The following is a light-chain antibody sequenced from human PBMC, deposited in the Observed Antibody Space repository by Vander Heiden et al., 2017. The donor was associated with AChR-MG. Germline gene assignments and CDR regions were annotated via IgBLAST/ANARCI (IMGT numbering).Light chain of an antibody. CDR1: ESISTW. J-gene: IGKJ4*01. V-gene: IGKV1-5*03. Sequence: DIQLTQSPSTLSASVGDRVTITCRASESISTWLAWYHQKPGKAPKLLIYKASSLESGVPSRFSASGSGTEFTLTISSLQPEDFATYYCKQYNEYPLTFGGGTKGEIK. CDR2: KAS. CDR3: KQYNEYPLT.